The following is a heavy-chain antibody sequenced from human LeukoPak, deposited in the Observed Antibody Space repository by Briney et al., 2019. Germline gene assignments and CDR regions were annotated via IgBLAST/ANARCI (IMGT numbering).Heavy chain of an antibody. V-gene: IGHV4-59*01. Sequence: SETLSLTCTVSGGSISSYYWSWIRQPPGKGLEWIGYIYYSGSTNYNPSLKSRVTISVDTSKNQFSLKLSSVTAADTAVYYCARDSRQQRFDLWGQGTLVTVSS. CDR2: IYYSGST. J-gene: IGHJ5*02. CDR1: GGSISSYY. CDR3: ARDSRQQRFDL. D-gene: IGHD6-13*01.